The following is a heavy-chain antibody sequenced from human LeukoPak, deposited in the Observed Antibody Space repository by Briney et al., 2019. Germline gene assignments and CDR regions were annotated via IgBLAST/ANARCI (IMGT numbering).Heavy chain of an antibody. J-gene: IGHJ4*02. Sequence: ASETLSLTCSVSGGSIASGSYFWSWIRQPAGKGLEWIGRIFSSGSTNSNPSFKSRVTISLDASKNKFSLKLSSVTAADTAVYYCARGFDYLYYFDSWGQGTPVTVSS. V-gene: IGHV4-61*02. CDR1: GGSIASGSYF. CDR3: ARGFDYLYYFDS. CDR2: IFSSGST. D-gene: IGHD3-16*01.